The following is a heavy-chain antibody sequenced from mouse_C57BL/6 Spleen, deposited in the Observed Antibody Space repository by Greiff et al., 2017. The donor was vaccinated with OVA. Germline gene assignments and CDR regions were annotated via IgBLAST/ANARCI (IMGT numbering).Heavy chain of an antibody. J-gene: IGHJ3*01. CDR2: IYPGDGDT. V-gene: IGHV1-80*01. CDR3: AREGEPGFAY. CDR1: GYAFSSYW. Sequence: QVQLKQSGAELVKPGASVKISCKASGYAFSSYWMNWVKQRPGKGLEWIGQIYPGDGDTNYNGKFKGKATLTADKSSSTAYMQLSSLTSEDAAVYFCAREGEPGFAYWGQGTLVTVSA.